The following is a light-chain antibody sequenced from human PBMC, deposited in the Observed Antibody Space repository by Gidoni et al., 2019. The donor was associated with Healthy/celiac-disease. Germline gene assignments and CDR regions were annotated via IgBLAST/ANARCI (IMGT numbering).Light chain of an antibody. CDR2: DAS. CDR1: QSVRSSY. J-gene: IGKJ2*01. V-gene: IGKV3-20*01. CDR3: QHYGSSQYT. Sequence: EIVLTQSPGTLSLSPGERATLSCRASQSVRSSYLAWYQQKPGQAPRLLIYDASSRATGIPDRFSGSGSGTDFTLTISRLEPEDFAVYSCQHYGSSQYTFGQGTKLEIK.